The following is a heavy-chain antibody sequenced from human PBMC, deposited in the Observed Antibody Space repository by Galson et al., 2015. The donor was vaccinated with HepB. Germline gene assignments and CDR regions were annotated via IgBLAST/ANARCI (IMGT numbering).Heavy chain of an antibody. D-gene: IGHD5-12*01. CDR1: GFSFSDYY. CDR2: ISSSSIYI. CDR3: ANSQGAYGRFDY. J-gene: IGHJ4*02. Sequence: SLRLSCAASGFSFSDYYMSWIRQAPGKGLEWVSYISSSSIYINYADSVKGRFTISRDNAKNSLYLQMNSLRDEDMAVYYCANSQGAYGRFDYWGQGTLVVVSS. V-gene: IGHV3-11*06.